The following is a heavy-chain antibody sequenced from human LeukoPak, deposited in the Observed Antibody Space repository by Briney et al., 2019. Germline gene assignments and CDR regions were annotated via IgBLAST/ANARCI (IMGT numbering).Heavy chain of an antibody. D-gene: IGHD3-10*01. J-gene: IGHJ5*02. V-gene: IGHV1-2*02. CDR1: GYTFTGYY. CDR3: ARDSADGSGFDP. Sequence: ASVKVSCKASGYTFTGYYMHWVRQAPGQGLEWMGWINPNSGGTNYAQKFQGRVTMTRDTSISTAYMELSRLRSDDTAVYYCARDSADGSGFDPWGQGTLVTVSS. CDR2: INPNSGGT.